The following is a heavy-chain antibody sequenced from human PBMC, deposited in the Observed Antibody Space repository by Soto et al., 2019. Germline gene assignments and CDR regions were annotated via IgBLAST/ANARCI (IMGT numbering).Heavy chain of an antibody. V-gene: IGHV4-39*01. CDR2: IYYSGTT. CDR3: ARLAYSHYST. D-gene: IGHD5-12*01. J-gene: IGHJ4*02. Sequence: SETLSLTCTFSCGSIKVGGYYWGWIRQPPGKGLEWVATIYYSGTTYYNPSLKSRLTISLDTSRNQFSLDLTSVTAADTAVYYCARLAYSHYSTWGQGTLVTVS. CDR1: CGSIKVGGYY.